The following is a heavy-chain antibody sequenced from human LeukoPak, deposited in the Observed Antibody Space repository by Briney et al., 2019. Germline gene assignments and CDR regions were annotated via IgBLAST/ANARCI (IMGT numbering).Heavy chain of an antibody. V-gene: IGHV4-38-2*02. CDR3: ARVAVEQWLVQGYFDY. Sequence: PSETLSLTCTVSGYSMSSGYYWGWIRRPPGKGLECIGGIYHSGSTYYNPSLKSRVTVSVDTSKNQFSLKLSSVTASDTAVYYCARVAVEQWLVQGYFDYWGQGTLVTVSS. CDR1: GYSMSSGYY. J-gene: IGHJ4*02. CDR2: IYHSGST. D-gene: IGHD6-19*01.